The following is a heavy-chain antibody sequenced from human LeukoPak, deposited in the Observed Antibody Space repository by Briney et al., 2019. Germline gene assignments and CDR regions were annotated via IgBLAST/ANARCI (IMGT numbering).Heavy chain of an antibody. CDR3: ARVYYDSSAYNFDY. J-gene: IGHJ4*02. CDR1: GVSVSSGSYY. Sequence: SETLSLTCTVSGVSVSSGSYYWSWIRQPPGKGLEWIGYIYYSGSTNYNPSLKSRVTISVDTSKNQFSLKLSSVTAADTAVYYCARVYYDSSAYNFDYWGQGTLVTVSS. CDR2: IYYSGST. V-gene: IGHV4-61*01. D-gene: IGHD3-22*01.